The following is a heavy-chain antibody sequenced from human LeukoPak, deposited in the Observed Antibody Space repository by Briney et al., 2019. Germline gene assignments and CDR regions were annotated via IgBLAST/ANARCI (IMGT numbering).Heavy chain of an antibody. Sequence: GGSLRLSCTASGFNVATNYMNWVRQPPGKGLEWVSILYSGADTYYADSVKGRFIVSIDSSKNMLFLHMNAMRPEDTAVYYCARIGDHFHWYLDLWGRGTLVTVSS. CDR1: GFNVATNY. CDR2: LYSGADT. V-gene: IGHV3-53*01. D-gene: IGHD3-3*02. CDR3: ARIGDHFHWYLDL. J-gene: IGHJ2*01.